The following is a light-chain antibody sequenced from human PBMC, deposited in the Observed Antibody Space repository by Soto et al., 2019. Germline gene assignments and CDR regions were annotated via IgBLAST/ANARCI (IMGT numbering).Light chain of an antibody. CDR2: GAS. J-gene: IGKJ1*01. Sequence: EIVMTRSPATLSVSPGERATLSCRASQGVNSNLVWYQQKPGQAPRLLIYGASTRATGIPGRFSGSGYGTEFTLTISSLQSEDFAVYYCQQYNNWLWTFGQGTKVEIK. CDR3: QQYNNWLWT. CDR1: QGVNSN. V-gene: IGKV3-15*01.